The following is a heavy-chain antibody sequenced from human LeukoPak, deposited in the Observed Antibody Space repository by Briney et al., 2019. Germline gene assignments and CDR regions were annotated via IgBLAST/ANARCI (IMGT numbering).Heavy chain of an antibody. CDR3: ARDAHDYGDYEFDH. Sequence: ASVKVSCKASGYTFTSYDINWVRQATGQGLEWMGWMNPNSGNTGYAQKFQGRVTITRNTSISTAYMELSSLRSEDTAVYYCARDAHDYGDYEFDHWGQGTLVTVSS. D-gene: IGHD4-17*01. CDR1: GYTFTSYD. J-gene: IGHJ4*02. CDR2: MNPNSGNT. V-gene: IGHV1-8*03.